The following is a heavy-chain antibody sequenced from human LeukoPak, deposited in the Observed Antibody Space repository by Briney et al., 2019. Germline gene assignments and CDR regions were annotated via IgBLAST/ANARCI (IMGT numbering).Heavy chain of an antibody. CDR2: IRTNNANT. J-gene: IGHJ5*02. V-gene: IGHV1-18*01. D-gene: IGHD3-22*01. CDR3: SGNDSAGYYHS. CDR1: GYTFISTG. Sequence: ASEKVSCKASGYTFISTGINWVRNAPGQGLEWMGCIRTNNANTNYARTFQSRVTMTTDTTTSTPYMEQRSLGSDATAVYYCSGNDSAGYYHSWGQGALVTV.